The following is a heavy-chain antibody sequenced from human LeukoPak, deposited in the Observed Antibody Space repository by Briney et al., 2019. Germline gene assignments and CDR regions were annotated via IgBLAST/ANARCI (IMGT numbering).Heavy chain of an antibody. CDR3: AQRDSGSYCCFDP. V-gene: IGHV4-4*02. J-gene: IGHJ5*02. CDR1: GGSISSSNW. D-gene: IGHD1-26*01. Sequence: SETLTLTCAVSGGSISSSNWWSWVRQPPGKGLEWIGEIYHSGSTNYNPSLKSRVTISVDKSTNQFSLKLSSVTAADTAVYYCAQRDSGSYCCFDPWGQGTLVTVSS. CDR2: IYHSGST.